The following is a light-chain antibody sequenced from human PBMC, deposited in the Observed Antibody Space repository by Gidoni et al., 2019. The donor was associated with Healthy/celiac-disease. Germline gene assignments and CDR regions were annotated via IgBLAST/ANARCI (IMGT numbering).Light chain of an antibody. Sequence: DIQMTQSPSSLSASVGDRVTITCRASQSISSYLNWYQQKPGKVTKRLIYAASSLQSGVPSRFSGSGSGTDFTLTISSMQPEDFATYYCQQSYSTPRFXQXTKLEIK. CDR1: QSISSY. CDR3: QQSYSTPR. CDR2: AAS. J-gene: IGKJ2*01. V-gene: IGKV1-39*01.